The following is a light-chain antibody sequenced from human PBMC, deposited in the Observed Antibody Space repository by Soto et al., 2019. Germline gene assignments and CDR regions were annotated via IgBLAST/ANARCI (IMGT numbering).Light chain of an antibody. Sequence: QSVLTQPPSVSGAPGQRVTISCTGSSSNIGAGFDVHWYHQIAGTAPKLLIYGNSDRPSGVPDRFSGSKSGTSASLAITGLQAEDEADYFCQSYDSSLSTYVFGTGTKLTVL. CDR1: SSNIGAGFD. V-gene: IGLV1-40*01. CDR3: QSYDSSLSTYV. CDR2: GNS. J-gene: IGLJ1*01.